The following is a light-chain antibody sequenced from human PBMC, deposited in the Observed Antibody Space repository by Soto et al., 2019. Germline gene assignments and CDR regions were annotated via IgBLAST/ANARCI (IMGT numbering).Light chain of an antibody. CDR3: SSYTSSSTLGV. V-gene: IGLV2-14*01. CDR2: DVS. CDR1: SSDVGGYNY. Sequence: QSALTQPASVSGSPGQSITISCTGTSSDVGGYNYVSWYQQHPGKAPKLMIYDVSNRPSGVSIRFPGSKSGNTASLTISGLQAEDEADYYCSSYTSSSTLGVFGGGTKLTVL. J-gene: IGLJ2*01.